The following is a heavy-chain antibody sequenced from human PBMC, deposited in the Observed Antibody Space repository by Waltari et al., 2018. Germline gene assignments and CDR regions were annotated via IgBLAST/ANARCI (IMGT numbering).Heavy chain of an antibody. CDR1: GFDFTKHY. Sequence: EVQLEESVGGLVQPGGSRRLSCEASGFDFTKHYMHWVRQGPGKGLVWVSRISGDGGSTSYADSVKGRFTISRDNSKNTLYLQMNSFRAEDTGIYYCAREGGGFDYTPDYWGQGTLVTVSS. CDR3: AREGGGFDYTPDY. J-gene: IGHJ4*02. V-gene: IGHV3-74*01. D-gene: IGHD5-12*01. CDR2: ISGDGGST.